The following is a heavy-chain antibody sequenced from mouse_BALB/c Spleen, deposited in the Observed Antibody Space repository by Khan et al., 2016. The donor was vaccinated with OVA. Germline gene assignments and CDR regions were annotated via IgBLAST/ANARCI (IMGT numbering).Heavy chain of an antibody. V-gene: IGHV2-3*01. J-gene: IGHJ4*01. CDR3: AKCTPVYYSMDY. CDR2: IWGDGSK. Sequence: QVQLQQSGPGLVAPSQNLSITCTVSGFSLSSYGVNWVRQPPGKGLEWLGVIWGDGSKNYNSALVSRLIISKDNYKSQVFLKLNGLQTNDTATYYWAKCTPVYYSMDYWGQGTSVTVSS. CDR1: GFSLSSYG.